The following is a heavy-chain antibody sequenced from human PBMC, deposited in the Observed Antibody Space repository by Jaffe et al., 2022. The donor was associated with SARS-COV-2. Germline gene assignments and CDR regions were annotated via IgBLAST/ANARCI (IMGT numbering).Heavy chain of an antibody. CDR3: ARERTYCSSTSCLAYYGMDV. J-gene: IGHJ6*02. CDR1: GGSISSYY. Sequence: QVQLQESGPGLVKPSETLSLTCTVSGGSISSYYWSWIRQPAGKGLEWIGRIYTSGSTNYNPSLKSRVTMSVDTSKNQFSLKLSSVTAADTAVYYCARERTYCSSTSCLAYYGMDVWGQGTTVTVSS. D-gene: IGHD2-2*01. V-gene: IGHV4-4*07. CDR2: IYTSGST.